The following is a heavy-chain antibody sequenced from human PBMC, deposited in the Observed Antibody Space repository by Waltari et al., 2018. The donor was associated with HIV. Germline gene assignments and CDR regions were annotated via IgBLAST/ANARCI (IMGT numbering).Heavy chain of an antibody. CDR1: GFSLSNARMG. V-gene: IGHV2-26*01. CDR2: IFSNDEK. CDR3: ARTDSSGYYYDFDY. J-gene: IGHJ4*02. Sequence: QVTLKESGPVLVKPTETLTLTCTVSGFSLSNARMGVSWIRQPPGKALEWLAHIFSNDEKSYSTVPKSRLTIYKDTSKSQVVLTMTYMDPVDTATYYCARTDSSGYYYDFDYWGQGTLVTVSS. D-gene: IGHD3-22*01.